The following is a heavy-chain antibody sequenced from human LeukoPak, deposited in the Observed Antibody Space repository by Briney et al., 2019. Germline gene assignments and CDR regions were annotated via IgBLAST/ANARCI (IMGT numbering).Heavy chain of an antibody. V-gene: IGHV1-2*02. D-gene: IGHD1-1*01. CDR1: GYTFTGYY. CDR2: INPDSGGT. Sequence: SVKVSCKASGYTFTGYYMHWVRRAPGQGLVWMGWINPDSGGTNYAQKFQGRVTMTRDTSISTAYMDLSRLRSDDTAVYYCARDTQLDWAHYYYMDVLGKGTTVTVSS. CDR3: ARDTQLDWAHYYYMDV. J-gene: IGHJ6*03.